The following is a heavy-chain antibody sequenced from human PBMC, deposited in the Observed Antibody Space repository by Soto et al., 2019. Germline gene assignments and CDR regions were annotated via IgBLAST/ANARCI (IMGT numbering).Heavy chain of an antibody. D-gene: IGHD2-21*01. J-gene: IGHJ4*02. Sequence: PGGSLRLSCAVSGFNVDSHYMVWVRQAPWKGLEWVSVIWTEGGTYYADSVKGRFTISRDNFKNTLYLQMNSLRIDDTAVYYCPTASCGDWGEGTRVTLS. V-gene: IGHV3-53*01. CDR3: PTASCGD. CDR2: IWTEGGT. CDR1: GFNVDSHY.